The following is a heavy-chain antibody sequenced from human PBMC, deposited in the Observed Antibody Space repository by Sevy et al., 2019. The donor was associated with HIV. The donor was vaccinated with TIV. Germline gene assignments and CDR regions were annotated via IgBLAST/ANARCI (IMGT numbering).Heavy chain of an antibody. CDR2: ISSSSTYT. D-gene: IGHD2-21*01. J-gene: IGHJ5*02. Sequence: GSLRLSCAASGFTFRTYSMNWVRQAPGKGLDWVSSISSSSTYTYYPDSVKGRFTISRDNAKNSVYLQMDSLRAEDTAVYYCAREGDRRPFDLWGQGILVTVSS. CDR1: GFTFRTYS. V-gene: IGHV3-21*06. CDR3: AREGDRRPFDL.